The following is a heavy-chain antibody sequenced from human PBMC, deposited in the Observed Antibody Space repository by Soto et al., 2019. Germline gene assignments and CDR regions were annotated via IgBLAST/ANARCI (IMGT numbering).Heavy chain of an antibody. J-gene: IGHJ4*02. V-gene: IGHV1-69*05. D-gene: IGHD2-2*03. CDR3: ARVGLGYCSSTSCYEPFDY. Sequence: GASVKVSCKASGGTFSSYAISWVRQAPGHGLEWMGGIIPIFGTANYAQKFQGRVTITTDTSTSTVYMELSSLRSEDTAVYYCARVGLGYCSSTSCYEPFDYWGQGTLVTVSS. CDR2: IIPIFGTA. CDR1: GGTFSSYA.